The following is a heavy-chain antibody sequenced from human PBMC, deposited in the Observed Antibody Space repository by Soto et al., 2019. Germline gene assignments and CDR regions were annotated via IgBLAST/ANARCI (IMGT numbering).Heavy chain of an antibody. CDR2: IKSKTDGGTK. D-gene: IGHD3-3*01. Sequence: GGSLRLSCAASGFTFSNAWMNWVRQAPGKGLEWVGRIKSKTDGGTKDYAAPVKGRFTISREDSKKTLYLQMNSLKTEDTAVYYCTTGRITIFGVATDAFDIWGQGTMVTVSS. V-gene: IGHV3-15*07. CDR1: GFTFSNAW. CDR3: TTGRITIFGVATDAFDI. J-gene: IGHJ3*02.